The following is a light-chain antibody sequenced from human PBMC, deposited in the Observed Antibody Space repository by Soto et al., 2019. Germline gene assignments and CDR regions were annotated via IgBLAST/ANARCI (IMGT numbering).Light chain of an antibody. V-gene: IGLV2-14*01. Sequence: QSALTQPASVSGSPGQSITISCTGTSSDVGGYNYVSWYQQHPGKAPKLMIYEVSNRPSGVSNRFSGSKSGNTASLTVSGLQAEDEADYYCSSCAGGNSLVFGGGTKLTVL. CDR1: SSDVGGYNY. J-gene: IGLJ3*02. CDR2: EVS. CDR3: SSCAGGNSLV.